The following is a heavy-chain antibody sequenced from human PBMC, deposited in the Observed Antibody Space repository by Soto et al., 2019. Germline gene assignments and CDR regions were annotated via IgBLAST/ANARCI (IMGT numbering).Heavy chain of an antibody. D-gene: IGHD3-10*01. J-gene: IGHJ5*02. Sequence: KPSETLSLTCTVSGGSISSYYWSWIRQPPGKGLEWMGYIYYSGSTNYNPSLKSRVTISVDTSNNQFSLKLSSVTAADTAVYYCAGATNDYGSGRFWFDPWGQGTLVTVSS. CDR1: GGSISSYY. CDR2: IYYSGST. V-gene: IGHV4-59*01. CDR3: AGATNDYGSGRFWFDP.